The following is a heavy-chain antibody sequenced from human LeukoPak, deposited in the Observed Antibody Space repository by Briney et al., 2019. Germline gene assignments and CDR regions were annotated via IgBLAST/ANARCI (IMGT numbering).Heavy chain of an antibody. Sequence: SETLSLTCTVSGGSISSYHWSWIRQPAGKGLEWIGRIYTSGSTNYNPSLKSRVTTSVDTSKNQFSLKLSSVTAADTAVYYCARDRGAMGSHFGELSHWFDPWGQGTLVTVSS. CDR1: GGSISSYH. V-gene: IGHV4-4*07. J-gene: IGHJ5*02. CDR3: ARDRGAMGSHFGELSHWFDP. D-gene: IGHD3-10*01. CDR2: IYTSGST.